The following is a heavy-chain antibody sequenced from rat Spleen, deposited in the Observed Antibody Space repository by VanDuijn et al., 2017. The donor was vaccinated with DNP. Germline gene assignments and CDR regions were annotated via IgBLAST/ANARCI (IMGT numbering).Heavy chain of an antibody. J-gene: IGHJ2*01. Sequence: EVQLQESGPGLVKPSQSLSLTCSVTGYSITSSYRWSWIRKFPGNKLEWMGSVNSAGNTNYNPSLKSRISITRDTSKNQFFLQVNSVTTEDTATYYCARWVWYFDYWGQGIIVTVSS. CDR3: ARWVWYFDY. CDR2: VNSAGNT. D-gene: IGHD1-7*01. V-gene: IGHV3-3*01. CDR1: GYSITSSYR.